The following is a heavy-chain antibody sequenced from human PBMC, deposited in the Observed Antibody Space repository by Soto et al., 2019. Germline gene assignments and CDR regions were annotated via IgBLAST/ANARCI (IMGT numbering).Heavy chain of an antibody. Sequence: SVKVSCKASGFTFTSSAVQWVRQARGQRLEWIGWIVVGSGNTNYAQKFQERVTITRDMSTSTAYMELSSLRSEDTAVYYCAADTYDSSGYARDAFDIWGQGTMVTVSS. CDR1: GFTFTSSA. CDR2: IVVGSGNT. CDR3: AADTYDSSGYARDAFDI. V-gene: IGHV1-58*01. D-gene: IGHD3-22*01. J-gene: IGHJ3*02.